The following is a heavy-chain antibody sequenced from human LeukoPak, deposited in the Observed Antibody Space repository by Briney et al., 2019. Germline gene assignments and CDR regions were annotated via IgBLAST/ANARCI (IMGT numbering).Heavy chain of an antibody. CDR3: ARETAVAVLLDY. J-gene: IGHJ4*02. CDR1: GYIFTDSF. CDR2: INPKTGVI. Sequence: ASVKVSCKASGYIFTDSFIHWVRQAPGQGLEWMGWINPKTGVITYAQKFQDRVTMTRDTSTSTVYMELRSLTSDDTAVYYCARETAVAVLLDYWGQGTLDTVSS. V-gene: IGHV1-2*02. D-gene: IGHD6-19*01.